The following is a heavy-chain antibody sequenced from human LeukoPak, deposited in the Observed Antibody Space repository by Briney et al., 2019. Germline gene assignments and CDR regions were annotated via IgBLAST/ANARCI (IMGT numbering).Heavy chain of an antibody. CDR1: GGSISGYY. Sequence: SETLSLTCTVSGGSISGYYRSWIRQPPGKGLEWIGYIHYSGTTDYNPSLKSRVTISVDTSKNQFSLKLTSVTAADTAVYYCARGAAATRDYWGQGILVTVSS. J-gene: IGHJ4*02. V-gene: IGHV4-59*01. D-gene: IGHD2-15*01. CDR2: IHYSGTT. CDR3: ARGAAATRDY.